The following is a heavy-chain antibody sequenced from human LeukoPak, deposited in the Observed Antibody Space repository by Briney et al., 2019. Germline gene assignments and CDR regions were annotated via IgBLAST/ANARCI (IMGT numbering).Heavy chain of an antibody. D-gene: IGHD4-17*01. CDR2: IIPIFGTA. CDR1: GGTFRRYV. V-gene: IGHV1-69*01. CDR3: AMGTTVTPPGAFDI. J-gene: IGHJ3*02. Sequence: SGEVSCKASGGTFRRYVISWGRQAPGHGVRWRGGIIPIFGTAKYEKKFQRRVTITADESTSTAYMELSSLRSEDTAVYYGAMGTTVTPPGAFDIWGQGTMVTVSS.